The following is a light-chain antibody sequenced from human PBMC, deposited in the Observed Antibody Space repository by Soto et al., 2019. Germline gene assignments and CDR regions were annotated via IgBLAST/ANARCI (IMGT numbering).Light chain of an antibody. CDR1: QSVSSSY. V-gene: IGKV3-20*01. J-gene: IGKJ3*01. CDR3: QQYGSSP. Sequence: EIVLTQSPGTLSLSPGERATLSCRASQSVSSSYLAWYQQKPGQAHRLLIYGASSRATGITDRFSGSGSGTDFTLSISRLEADDFAVYYRQQYGSSPFGPGTKVDIK. CDR2: GAS.